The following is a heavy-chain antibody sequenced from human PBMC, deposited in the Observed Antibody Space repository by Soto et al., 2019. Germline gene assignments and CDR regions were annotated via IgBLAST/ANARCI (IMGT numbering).Heavy chain of an antibody. CDR3: ARYKSNYYYGMDV. D-gene: IGHD1-20*01. J-gene: IGHJ6*02. CDR1: DGSISSCGYS. Sequence: SETLSLTCAVSDGSISSCGYSWSWIRQPPGKGLEWIGYTYHSGSTYYNPSLKSRVTISVDRSKNQFSLKLSSVTAADTAVYYCARYKSNYYYGMDVWGQGTTVTVSS. V-gene: IGHV4-30-2*01. CDR2: TYHSGST.